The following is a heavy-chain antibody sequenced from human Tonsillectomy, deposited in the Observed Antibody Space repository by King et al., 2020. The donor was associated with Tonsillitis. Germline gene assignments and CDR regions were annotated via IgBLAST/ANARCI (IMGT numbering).Heavy chain of an antibody. CDR2: IDPTDSYT. J-gene: IGHJ6*02. CDR1: EYSFTSYW. Sequence: VQLVESGAEVKEPGESLSISCTGSEYSFTSYWINWVRQMPGKGLEWVGRIDPTDSYTNYSPSFQGHVTFSADKSISTAYLQWSSLKASDTAIYYCARHIGGFRAADVDVWGQGTTVTVSS. CDR3: ARHIGGFRAADVDV. D-gene: IGHD3-16*01. V-gene: IGHV5-10-1*03.